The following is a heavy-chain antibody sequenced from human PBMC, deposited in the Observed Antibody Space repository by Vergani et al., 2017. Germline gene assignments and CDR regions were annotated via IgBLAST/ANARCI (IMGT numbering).Heavy chain of an antibody. CDR2: ISSSGSTI. V-gene: IGHV3-48*04. J-gene: IGHJ4*02. Sequence: VQLVESGGGVVQPGRSLRLSCAASGFTFSSYAMHWVRQAPGKGLEWVSYISSSGSTIYYADSVKGRFTISRDNAKNSLYLQMNSLRAEDTAVYYCAREDYGDYVMLDYWGQGTLVTVSS. CDR3: AREDYGDYVMLDY. D-gene: IGHD4-17*01. CDR1: GFTFSSYA.